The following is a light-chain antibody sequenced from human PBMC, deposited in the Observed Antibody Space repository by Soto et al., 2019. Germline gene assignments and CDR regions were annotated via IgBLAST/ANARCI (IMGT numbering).Light chain of an antibody. J-gene: IGLJ1*01. CDR3: CSYAGSSTFV. V-gene: IGLV2-23*02. CDR1: SSYVGSYNL. Sequence: QSVLTQPASVSGSPGQPITISCTGTSSYVGSYNLVSWYQQHPGKAPKLMIYEVSKRPSGVSNRFSGSKSGNTASLTISGLQAEDEADYYCCSYAGSSTFVFGTGTKVT. CDR2: EVS.